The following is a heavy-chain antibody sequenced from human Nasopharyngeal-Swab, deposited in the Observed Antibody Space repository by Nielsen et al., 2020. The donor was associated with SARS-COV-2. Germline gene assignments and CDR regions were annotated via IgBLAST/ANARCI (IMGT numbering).Heavy chain of an antibody. J-gene: IGHJ6*02. CDR3: ARERDGDIVVVPAAMRYYYYGMDV. Sequence: WIRQPPGKGLEWIGEINHSGSTNYNPSLKSRVTISVDTSKNQFSLKLSSVTAADTAVYYCARERDGDIVVVPAAMRYYYYGMDVWGQGTTVTVSS. V-gene: IGHV4-34*01. CDR2: INHSGST. D-gene: IGHD2-2*01.